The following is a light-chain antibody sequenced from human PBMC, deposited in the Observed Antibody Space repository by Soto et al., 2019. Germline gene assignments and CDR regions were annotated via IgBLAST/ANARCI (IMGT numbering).Light chain of an antibody. J-gene: IGLJ3*02. CDR2: RDT. V-gene: IGLV3-9*01. CDR1: NIGSKN. Sequence: SYELTQPLSVSVALGQTARITCGGNNIGSKNVHWYQQVPGQAPVLVIYRDTNRPSGIPERFSGSKSGNTATLTISRDQAGDEADYYCQVWDSNTWVFGGGTQLTVL. CDR3: QVWDSNTWV.